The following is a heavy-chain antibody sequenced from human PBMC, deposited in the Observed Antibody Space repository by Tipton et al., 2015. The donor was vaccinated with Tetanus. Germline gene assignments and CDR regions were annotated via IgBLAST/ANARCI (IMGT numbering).Heavy chain of an antibody. J-gene: IGHJ5*02. V-gene: IGHV4-31*03. D-gene: IGHD1-1*01. CDR2: ISSRGST. Sequence: TLSLTCTVSGGSVSSGAYCWSWIRQHPGKGLESIGCISSRGSTYYNPFLTSRVSISVDTSKNQFSLKLTSVTAADTAIYYCARGGDNLTFQRPTGRWFDPWGHGTLVTVSS. CDR1: GGSVSSGAYC. CDR3: ARGGDNLTFQRPTGRWFDP.